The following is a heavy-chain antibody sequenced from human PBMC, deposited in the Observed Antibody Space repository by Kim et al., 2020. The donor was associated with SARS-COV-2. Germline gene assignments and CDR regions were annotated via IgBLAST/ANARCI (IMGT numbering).Heavy chain of an antibody. J-gene: IGHJ4*02. CDR3: ARGSSRWVATIGSGSSGGY. Sequence: GGSLRLSCAASGFTFSSYSMNWVRQAPGKGLEWVSSISSSSSYIYYADSVKGRFTISRDNAKNSLYLQMNSLRAEDTAVYYCARGSSRWVATIGSGSSGGYWGQGTLVTVSS. CDR2: ISSSSSYI. V-gene: IGHV3-21*01. D-gene: IGHD5-12*01. CDR1: GFTFSSYS.